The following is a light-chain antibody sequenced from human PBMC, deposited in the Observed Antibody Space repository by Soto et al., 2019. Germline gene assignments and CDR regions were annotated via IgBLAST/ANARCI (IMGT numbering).Light chain of an antibody. Sequence: DIVMTQSPDSLAVTLGERASINCKSSQSVLYSSNNKNYLTWYQQKPGQPPKLLIYWASTRESGVPDRFSGSGSGTDFTLTISSLQAEDVAFHYCQQYYNTPLTFGGGTKVEIK. CDR1: QSVLYSSNNKNY. CDR3: QQYYNTPLT. V-gene: IGKV4-1*01. J-gene: IGKJ4*01. CDR2: WAS.